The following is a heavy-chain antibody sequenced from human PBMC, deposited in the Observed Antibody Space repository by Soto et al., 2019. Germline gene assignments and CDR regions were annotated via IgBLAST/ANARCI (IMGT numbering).Heavy chain of an antibody. CDR2: INPNSGGT. J-gene: IGHJ4*02. V-gene: IGHV1-2*04. D-gene: IGHD7-27*01. CDR3: ARDPAPTGDGFLYYFDY. Sequence: ASVKVSCKASGYTFTGYYMHWVRQAPGQGLEWMGWINPNSGGTNYAQKFQGWVTMTRDTSISTAYMELSRLRSDDTAVYYCARDPAPTGDGFLYYFDYWGQGTLVTVSS. CDR1: GYTFTGYY.